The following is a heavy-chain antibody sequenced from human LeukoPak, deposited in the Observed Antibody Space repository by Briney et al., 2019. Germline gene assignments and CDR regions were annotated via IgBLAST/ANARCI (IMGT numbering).Heavy chain of an antibody. Sequence: SETLSLTCTVSGGSISSYYWSWIRRPPGKGLEWIGYIYYSGSTNYNPSLKSRVTISVDTSKNQFSLKLSSVTAADTAVYYCARDVRAPYYYYMDVWGKGTTVTISS. CDR3: ARDVRAPYYYYMDV. CDR1: GGSISSYY. V-gene: IGHV4-59*01. J-gene: IGHJ6*03. CDR2: IYYSGST.